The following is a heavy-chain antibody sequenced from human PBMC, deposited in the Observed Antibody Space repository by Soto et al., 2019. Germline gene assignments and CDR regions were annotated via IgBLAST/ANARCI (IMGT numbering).Heavy chain of an antibody. D-gene: IGHD3-3*01. CDR3: ARTYYDFWSGYYTVYWYFDL. Sequence: GASVKVSCKASGYTFTSYGISWVRQAPGQGLEWMGWISAYNGNTNYAQKLQGRVTMTTDTSTSTAYMGLRSLRSDDTAVYYCARTYYDFWSGYYTVYWYFDLWGRGTLVTVSS. CDR1: GYTFTSYG. V-gene: IGHV1-18*01. CDR2: ISAYNGNT. J-gene: IGHJ2*01.